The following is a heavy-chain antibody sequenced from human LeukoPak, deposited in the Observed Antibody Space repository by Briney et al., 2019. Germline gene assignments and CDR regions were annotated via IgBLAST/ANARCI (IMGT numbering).Heavy chain of an antibody. D-gene: IGHD1-26*01. J-gene: IGHJ4*02. CDR2: ISSSGKA. CDR1: GGPITTADFD. Sequence: TPSETLSLTCAVSGGPITTADFDWAWIRQPPGQGFEWIATISSSGKAYYYPSLMSRVTISVDTSKNHFSLDVTSVTAADTGLFYCARFKGGTGFDYWGRGVLVIVS. V-gene: IGHV4-39*02. CDR3: ARFKGGTGFDY.